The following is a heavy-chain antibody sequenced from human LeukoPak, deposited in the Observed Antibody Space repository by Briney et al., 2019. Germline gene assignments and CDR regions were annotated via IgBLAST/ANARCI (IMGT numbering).Heavy chain of an antibody. D-gene: IGHD3-10*01. CDR2: ISSSSNTI. CDR3: ARNRWFGEFFFDY. CDR1: GFSFSSYN. J-gene: IGHJ4*02. Sequence: GGSLRLSCAASGFSFSSYNMNWVRQAPGKGLEWVSYISSSSNTIYYADSVKGRFTISRDNANNSLYLQMNSLRDEDTAVYYCARNRWFGEFFFDYWGQGTRVTVVS. V-gene: IGHV3-48*02.